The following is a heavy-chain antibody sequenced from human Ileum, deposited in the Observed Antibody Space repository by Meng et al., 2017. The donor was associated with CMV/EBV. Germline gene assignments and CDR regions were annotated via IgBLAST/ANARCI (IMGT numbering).Heavy chain of an antibody. V-gene: IGHV4-30-4*08. CDR3: AREIPSSSWYYLDY. J-gene: IGHJ4*02. D-gene: IGHD6-13*01. CDR1: GGSISSGDYY. Sequence: QVQVQEPGPGLVKPSQTLSLPCTVSGGSISSGDYYWSWIRQPPGKGLEWIGYIYYSGSTYYNPSLKSRVTISVDTSKNQFSLKLSSVTAADTAVYYCAREIPSSSWYYLDYWGQGTLVTVPS. CDR2: IYYSGST.